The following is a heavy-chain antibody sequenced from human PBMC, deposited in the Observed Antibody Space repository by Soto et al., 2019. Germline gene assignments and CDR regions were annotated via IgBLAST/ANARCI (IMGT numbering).Heavy chain of an antibody. CDR1: GFLFNTYA. Sequence: QVKLVDSGGGVVQPGRSLRLSCTTSGFLFNTYAMHWVRQAPGKGLEWVAVMSHDGSSTYYADTVKGRFTISRDNSKNTLYLQMNSLRTEDTAVYYCARPGSGYDILSGHYFYYFHAMDVWGQGTTVTVSS. D-gene: IGHD3-9*01. CDR2: MSHDGSST. V-gene: IGHV3-30-3*01. CDR3: ARPGSGYDILSGHYFYYFHAMDV. J-gene: IGHJ6*02.